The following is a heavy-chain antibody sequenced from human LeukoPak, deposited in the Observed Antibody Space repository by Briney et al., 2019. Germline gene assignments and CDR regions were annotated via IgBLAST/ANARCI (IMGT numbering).Heavy chain of an antibody. V-gene: IGHV4-30-4*01. J-gene: IGHJ3*02. CDR1: GGSISSGDYY. Sequence: SQTLSLTCTVSGGSISSGDYYWSWIRQPPGKGLEWIGYIYYSGSTYYNPSLKSRVNTSVDTSKNQFSLKLSSVTAADTAVYYCARTEYCTSTSCLDAFDIWGQGTMVTVSS. CDR2: IYYSGST. CDR3: ARTEYCTSTSCLDAFDI. D-gene: IGHD2-2*01.